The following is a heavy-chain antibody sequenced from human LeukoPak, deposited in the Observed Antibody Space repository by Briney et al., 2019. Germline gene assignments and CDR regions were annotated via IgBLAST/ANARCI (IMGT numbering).Heavy chain of an antibody. CDR1: GFTFSTYA. CDR3: ARDQCSSGPYCFDY. V-gene: IGHV3-30*04. J-gene: IGHJ4*02. D-gene: IGHD6-19*01. Sequence: GGSLRLSCAASGFTFSTYAMHWVRQAPGKGLEWVAVISYDGNNKYYADSVKGRFTISRDNSKNTLYLQMNSLRDEDTAVYYCARDQCSSGPYCFDYWGQGTLVTVSS. CDR2: ISYDGNNK.